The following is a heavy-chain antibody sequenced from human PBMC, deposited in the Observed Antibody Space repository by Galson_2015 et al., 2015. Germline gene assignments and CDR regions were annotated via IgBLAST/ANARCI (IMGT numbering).Heavy chain of an antibody. CDR2: IYPGDADT. CDR1: GYTFTNYW. D-gene: IGHD5/OR15-5a*01. CDR3: ARVAHEIVSTFSDN. Sequence: QSGAEVKKPGESLKISCKGSGYTFTNYWIAWVRQMPGKGLGWMGIIYPGDADTRYSPSFQGQVTISADKSISTAYLQWNSLKASDTGIYYCARVAHEIVSTFSDNWCQGTLVTVSS. V-gene: IGHV5-51*01. J-gene: IGHJ4*02.